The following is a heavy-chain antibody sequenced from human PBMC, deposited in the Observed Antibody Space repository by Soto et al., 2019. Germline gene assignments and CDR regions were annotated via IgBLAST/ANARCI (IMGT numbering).Heavy chain of an antibody. Sequence: QLQLQESGPGLVKPSETLSLTCTVSGGSISSSSYYWGWIRQPPGKGLEWIGSIYYSGSTYYNPSLKSRVPISVDTSKNHLSLKLSSVTAADTAVYYCASTGSGSYAAWGQGTLVTVSS. CDR3: ASTGSGSYAA. CDR2: IYYSGST. V-gene: IGHV4-39*02. CDR1: GGSISSSSYY. D-gene: IGHD3-10*01. J-gene: IGHJ5*02.